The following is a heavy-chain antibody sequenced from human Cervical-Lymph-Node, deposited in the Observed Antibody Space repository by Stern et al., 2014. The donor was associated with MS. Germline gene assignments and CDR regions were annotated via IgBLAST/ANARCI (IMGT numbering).Heavy chain of an antibody. V-gene: IGHV3-30*18. CDR3: AKGSYHDSSGYYYANASDI. CDR1: GFTFSNYG. CDR2: ISFDGSHN. D-gene: IGHD3-22*01. Sequence: VQLAESGGRVVQPGRSLRLSCTASGFTFSNYGIHWVRQAPGKGLEWVAVISFDGSHNYYADSVKGRFTISRDNSKNTLYLQMNSLRVEDTAVYYCAKGSYHDSSGYYYANASDIWGQGTLVTVSS. J-gene: IGHJ3*02.